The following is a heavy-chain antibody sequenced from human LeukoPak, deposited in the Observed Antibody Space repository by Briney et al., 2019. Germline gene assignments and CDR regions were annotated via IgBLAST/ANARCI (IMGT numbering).Heavy chain of an antibody. Sequence: SETLSLTCTVSGGSVSSGSYYWSWIRQPPGKGLEWIGYIYYSGSTNYNPSLKSRVTISVDTSKNQFSLKLSSVTAADTAVYYCARDQWLAPPSWGQETLVTVSS. D-gene: IGHD6-19*01. CDR2: IYYSGST. CDR3: ARDQWLAPPS. J-gene: IGHJ4*02. CDR1: GGSVSSGSYY. V-gene: IGHV4-61*01.